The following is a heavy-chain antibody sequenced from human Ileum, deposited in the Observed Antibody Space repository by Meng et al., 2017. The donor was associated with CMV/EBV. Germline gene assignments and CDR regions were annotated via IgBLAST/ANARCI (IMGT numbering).Heavy chain of an antibody. Sequence: GESLKISCADSGFTFSDYYMSWIRQAPGKGLEWVSYISHSGNTLYYADSVKGRFTVSRDNAKNSLFLQMNSLRAEDTAVYYCARTYCSSPFFYYGMDVWGQGITVTVSS. CDR3: ARTYCSSPFFYYGMDV. V-gene: IGHV3-11*01. D-gene: IGHD6-13*01. CDR2: ISHSGNTL. J-gene: IGHJ6*02. CDR1: GFTFSDYY.